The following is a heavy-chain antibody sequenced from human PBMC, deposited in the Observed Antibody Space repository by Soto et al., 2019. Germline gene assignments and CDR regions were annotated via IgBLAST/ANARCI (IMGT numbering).Heavy chain of an antibody. J-gene: IGHJ4*02. CDR2: ISAHNGNT. Sequence: QVHLVQSGAEVKKPGASVKVSCKGSGYAFATDGITRVRQAPGQGLEWMGWISAHNGNTNYAQKLQGRVTVTRDTSTSTAYMELRSLRSDDTAVYYCARGRYGDYWGQGALVTVSS. D-gene: IGHD1-1*01. CDR1: GYAFATDG. V-gene: IGHV1-18*01. CDR3: ARGRYGDY.